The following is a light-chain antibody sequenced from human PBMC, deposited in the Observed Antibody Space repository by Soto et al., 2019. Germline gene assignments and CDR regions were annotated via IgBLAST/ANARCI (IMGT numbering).Light chain of an antibody. CDR2: DAS. V-gene: IGKV1-5*01. CDR3: QHCSSYSQA. CDR1: QSISSW. Sequence: DIQMTQCPSTLSATAGDRDTITCRASQSISSWLAWYQHKPGKAPKLLIYDASNLDSGVPSRFSGSGSGTEFTLTISSLQPDDFATYYCQHCSSYSQAFGRGTKVDIK. J-gene: IGKJ1*01.